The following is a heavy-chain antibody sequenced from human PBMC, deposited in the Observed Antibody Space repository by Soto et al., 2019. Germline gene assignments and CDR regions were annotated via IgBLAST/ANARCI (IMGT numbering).Heavy chain of an antibody. Sequence: PSETLSLTXTVSGASISSFYWSWIRQPPGKGLEWIGYIYYSGSTNHNPSLKSRVTISLDTSKNQFSLKLSSVTAADTAVYYCARTGDCSSTSCYAFYYYGMDVWGQGTTVTVSS. CDR2: IYYSGST. D-gene: IGHD2-2*01. CDR3: ARTGDCSSTSCYAFYYYGMDV. V-gene: IGHV4-59*08. J-gene: IGHJ6*02. CDR1: GASISSFY.